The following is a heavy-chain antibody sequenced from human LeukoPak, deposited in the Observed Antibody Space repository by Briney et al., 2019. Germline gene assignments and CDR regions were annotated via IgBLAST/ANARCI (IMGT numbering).Heavy chain of an antibody. CDR2: IKQDGSEK. V-gene: IGHV3-7*01. Sequence: GGSLRLSCAASGFTFSSYWMSWVRQAPGKGLEWVANIKQDGSEKYYVDSVKGRFTISRDNAKNSLYLQMNSLRAEDTAVYYCARVNKVLWFGELSDYFDYWGQGTLVTVSS. CDR3: ARVNKVLWFGELSDYFDY. CDR1: GFTFSSYW. D-gene: IGHD3-10*01. J-gene: IGHJ4*02.